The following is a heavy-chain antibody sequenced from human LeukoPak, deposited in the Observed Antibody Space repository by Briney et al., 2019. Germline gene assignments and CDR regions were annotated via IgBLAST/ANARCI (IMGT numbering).Heavy chain of an antibody. V-gene: IGHV3-7*01. CDR3: ARGLDSAIDW. D-gene: IGHD3-9*01. CDR1: GFTFSSYW. Sequence: PGGSLRLSCAASGFTFSSYWMNWVRQAPGKGLEWEANINGDGRDKYYVGSVRGRFTISRDNADNALYLQMSSLRGDDTALYYCARGLDSAIDWWGQGTLVTVSS. J-gene: IGHJ4*02. CDR2: INGDGRDK.